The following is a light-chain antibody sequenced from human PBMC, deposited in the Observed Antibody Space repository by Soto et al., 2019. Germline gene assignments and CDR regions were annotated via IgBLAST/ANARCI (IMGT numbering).Light chain of an antibody. CDR3: QQYNSYSKT. V-gene: IGKV1-5*01. J-gene: IGKJ1*01. CDR2: AAS. Sequence: DIQLTQSPSTLSASVGDRVTITCRASQSIGYWLAWYQQKPGKAPNLLIYAASSLETGVPSRFSGSGPGTEFTLSISSLQPDDSASYYRQQYNSYSKTFGQGTKVDIK. CDR1: QSIGYW.